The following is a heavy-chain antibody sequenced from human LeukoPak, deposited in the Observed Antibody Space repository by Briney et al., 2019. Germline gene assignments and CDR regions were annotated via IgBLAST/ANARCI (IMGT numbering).Heavy chain of an antibody. CDR3: ARATGYYSDVGFDP. CDR1: GGSISSYY. J-gene: IGHJ5*02. D-gene: IGHD1-14*01. V-gene: IGHV4-59*01. CDR2: IYYSGGT. Sequence: SETLSLTCTVSGGSISSYYWSWIRQPPGKGLEWIGYIYYSGGTNYNPSLKSRVTISVDTSKNQFSLKLSSVTAADTAVYYCARATGYYSDVGFDPWGQGTLVTVSS.